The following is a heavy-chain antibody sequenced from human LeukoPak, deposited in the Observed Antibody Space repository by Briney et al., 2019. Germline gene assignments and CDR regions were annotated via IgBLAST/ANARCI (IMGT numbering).Heavy chain of an antibody. Sequence: VASVTVSCKASGGTFSSYAISWVRQAPGQGLEWMGRIIPILGIANYAQKFQGRVTITADKSTSTAYMELSSLRSEDTAVYYCARDFGPNYYGSGSYYNVWGQGTLVTVSS. D-gene: IGHD3-10*01. CDR2: IIPILGIA. J-gene: IGHJ4*02. CDR1: GGTFSSYA. CDR3: ARDFGPNYYGSGSYYNV. V-gene: IGHV1-69*04.